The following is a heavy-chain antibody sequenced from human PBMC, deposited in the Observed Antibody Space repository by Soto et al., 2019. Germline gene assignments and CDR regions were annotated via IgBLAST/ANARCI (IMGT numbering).Heavy chain of an antibody. Sequence: SETLSLTCTVSGGSINSYCLSWIRQPPGKGLEWIAYIFDSGNANYNPSLKSRVTISVDTSKNQFSLKLTSVTAADTAVYYCARHRRTTVAKFYFDNWGQGALVTVSS. V-gene: IGHV4-59*08. CDR2: IFDSGNA. J-gene: IGHJ4*02. D-gene: IGHD4-4*01. CDR1: GGSINSYC. CDR3: ARHRRTTVAKFYFDN.